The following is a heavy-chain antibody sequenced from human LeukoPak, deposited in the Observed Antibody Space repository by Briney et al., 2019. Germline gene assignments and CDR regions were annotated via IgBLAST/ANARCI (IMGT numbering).Heavy chain of an antibody. CDR1: GFTFSSYG. CDR2: ISYDGSNK. V-gene: IGHV3-30*18. D-gene: IGHD5-12*01. Sequence: PGRSLRLSCAASGFTFSSYGMHWVRQAPGKGLEWVAAISYDGSNKYYADSVKGRFTISRDNSKNTLYLQMNSLRAEDTAVYYCAKDAVYSGYFVCIDYWGQGTLVTVSS. CDR3: AKDAVYSGYFVCIDY. J-gene: IGHJ4*02.